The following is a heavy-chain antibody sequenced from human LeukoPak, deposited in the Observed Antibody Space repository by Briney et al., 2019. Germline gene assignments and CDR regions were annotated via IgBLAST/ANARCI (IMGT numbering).Heavy chain of an antibody. J-gene: IGHJ4*02. CDR1: GGSIINYY. CDR3: ARNRDGYNSFDY. D-gene: IGHD5-24*01. Sequence: SETLSLTCTVSGGSIINYYWNWIRQPPGKGLEWIGYIYYSGSSYYNPSLRSRVTISVDTSKNHFSLKLSSVTAADTAVYYCARNRDGYNSFDYWGQGTLVTVSS. CDR2: IYYSGSS. V-gene: IGHV4-59*06.